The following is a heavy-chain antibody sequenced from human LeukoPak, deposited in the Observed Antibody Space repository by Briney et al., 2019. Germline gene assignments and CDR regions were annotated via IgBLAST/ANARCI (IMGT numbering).Heavy chain of an antibody. CDR2: IHTSGST. D-gene: IGHD3-16*01. J-gene: IGHJ4*02. CDR3: VTDEGGY. Sequence: SETLSLTCTVSSGSFSNSYWSWIRQPSGKGLEWIGRIHTSGSTNYNPSLNHRLTMSIDAPKNQTSLRLSSVTAADTAIYYCVTDEGGYWGQGTLVTVSS. CDR1: SGSFSNSY. V-gene: IGHV4-4*07.